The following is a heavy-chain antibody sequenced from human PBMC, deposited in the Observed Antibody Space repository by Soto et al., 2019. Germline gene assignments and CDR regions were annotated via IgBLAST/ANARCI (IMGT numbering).Heavy chain of an antibody. D-gene: IGHD1-26*01. CDR2: IRGSGAES. CDR1: GFSFSNFA. CDR3: ARSEGADGVVWFDT. V-gene: IGHV3-23*01. J-gene: IGHJ5*02. Sequence: EVQLLQSGGDLVQPGGSLRVSCVASGFSFSNFAMSWVRQAPGKGLEWVSGIRGSGAESHYADSVRGRFTFSRDNSKNTVYLEMHSLNVGDTAVYYCARSEGADGVVWFDTWGQGTLVTVSS.